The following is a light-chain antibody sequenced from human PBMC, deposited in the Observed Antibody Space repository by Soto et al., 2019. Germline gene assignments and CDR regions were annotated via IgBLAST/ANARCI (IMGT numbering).Light chain of an antibody. CDR2: RDG. V-gene: IGLV1-44*01. CDR3: AAWDDSLDGVV. J-gene: IGLJ2*01. Sequence: QSVLTQPPSASGTPGQSLTISCSGSSSNIGSHFVYWYQHLPGTAPKLLIFRDGQRPSGVPARFFGSKSGTSASLGISGLQSEDEADYYCAAWDDSLDGVVFGGGTKLTVL. CDR1: SSNIGSHF.